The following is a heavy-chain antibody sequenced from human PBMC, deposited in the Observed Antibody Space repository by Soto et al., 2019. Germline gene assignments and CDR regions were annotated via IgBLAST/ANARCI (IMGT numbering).Heavy chain of an antibody. CDR1: GGSFSGYY. D-gene: IGHD3-10*01. CDR2: INHSGST. V-gene: IGHV4-34*01. Sequence: SETLSLTCAVYGGSFSGYYWSWIRQPPGKGLEWIGEINHSGSTSYNPSLKSRVTISVDTSKNQFSLKLSSVTAADTAVYYCARGGGKLLWFGELHYYYGMDVWGQGTTVTVYS. J-gene: IGHJ6*02. CDR3: ARGGGKLLWFGELHYYYGMDV.